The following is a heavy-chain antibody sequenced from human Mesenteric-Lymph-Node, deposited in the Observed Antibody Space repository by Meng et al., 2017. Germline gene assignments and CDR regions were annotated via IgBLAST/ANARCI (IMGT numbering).Heavy chain of an antibody. CDR1: GGTFSSYG. CDR3: AREVYYYDSSGAFDY. CDR2: ISAYSGNT. Sequence: ASVKVSCKASGGTFSSYGISWVRQAPGQGLEWMGWISAYSGNTNYAQKLQGRVTMTTDTSTSTAYMELRSLRSEDTAVYYCAREVYYYDSSGAFDYWGQGTLVTVSS. D-gene: IGHD3-22*01. V-gene: IGHV1-18*01. J-gene: IGHJ4*02.